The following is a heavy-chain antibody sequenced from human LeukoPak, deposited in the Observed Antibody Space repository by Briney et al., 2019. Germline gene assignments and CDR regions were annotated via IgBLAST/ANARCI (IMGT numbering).Heavy chain of an antibody. J-gene: IGHJ4*02. CDR1: GFXFSSYA. V-gene: IGHV3-30-3*01. CDR3: ARDTAHSPILDY. D-gene: IGHD2-21*01. CDR2: ISYDGSNK. Sequence: GGSLRLSCAAFGFXFSSYAMHWVRQAPXXGXEWVAVISYDGSNKYYADSVKGRFTISRDNSKNTLYLQMNSLRAEDTAVYYCARDTAHSPILDYWGQGTLVTVSS.